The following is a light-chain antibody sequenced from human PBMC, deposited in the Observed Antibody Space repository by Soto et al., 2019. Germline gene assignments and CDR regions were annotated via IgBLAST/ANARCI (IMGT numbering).Light chain of an antibody. CDR1: HSIESY. CDR3: QQYHAWPPGT. J-gene: IGKJ4*01. CDR2: GAT. V-gene: IGKV3-15*01. Sequence: DIVMTQSPAILSASPGEKVTLSCRASHSIESYLAWFQHKPGQAPSLLIFGATTRAPDVPPRFSGGGSGTEFTLTISSLRSEDSAIYFCQQYHAWPPGTFVGGTTVEI.